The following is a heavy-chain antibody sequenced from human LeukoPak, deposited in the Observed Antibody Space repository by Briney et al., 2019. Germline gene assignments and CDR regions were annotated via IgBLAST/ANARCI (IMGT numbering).Heavy chain of an antibody. J-gene: IGHJ4*02. Sequence: PSETLSLTCTVSGGSIINSGYYWGWIRQPPGQGLEWIANIYYTGNSNYNLSLKSRITISVDTSRNQFSLKLTSVTAADTAVYFCARYSSTWAFDYWGQGSLVTVSS. CDR2: IYYTGNS. CDR3: ARYSSTWAFDY. D-gene: IGHD6-6*01. V-gene: IGHV4-39*01. CDR1: GGSIINSGYY.